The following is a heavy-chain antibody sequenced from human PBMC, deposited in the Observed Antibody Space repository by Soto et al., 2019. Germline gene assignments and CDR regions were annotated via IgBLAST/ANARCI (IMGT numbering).Heavy chain of an antibody. CDR1: RGSVRGYY. CDR2: INHSGST. J-gene: IGHJ4*02. V-gene: IGHV4-34*01. CDR3: ASGSSSGDY. D-gene: IGHD6-6*01. Sequence: RXESLSLTCAVYRGSVRGYYWGWIRQPPGKGLEWIGEINHSGSTNYNPSLKSRVTISVDTSKNQFSLKLSSVTAADTAVYYCASGSSSGDYWGQGTLVTVSS.